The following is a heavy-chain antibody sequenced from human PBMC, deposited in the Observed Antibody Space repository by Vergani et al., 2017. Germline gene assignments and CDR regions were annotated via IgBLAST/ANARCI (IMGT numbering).Heavy chain of an antibody. CDR1: GGSISSGGYS. V-gene: IGHV4-30-2*01. CDR2: IYHSGST. CDR3: ASLPLIVGATYFDY. Sequence: QLQLQESGSGLVKPSQTLSLTCAVSGGSISSGGYSWSWIRQPPGKGLEWIGYIYHSGSTYYNPSLKSRVTISVDRSKNQFSLKLSSVTAADTAVYYCASLPLIVGATYFDYWGQGTLVTVSS. J-gene: IGHJ4*02. D-gene: IGHD1-26*01.